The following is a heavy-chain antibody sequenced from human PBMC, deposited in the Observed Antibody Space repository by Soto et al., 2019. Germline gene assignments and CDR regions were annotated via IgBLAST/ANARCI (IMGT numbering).Heavy chain of an antibody. CDR1: GFPFSRYA. CDR2: ISGSGGRT. CDR3: AKGGYYSLFDI. J-gene: IGHJ3*02. Sequence: RRGSLTLSCLASGFPFSRYAMSWVRQTPGKGLEWVSGISGSGGRTYYADSVKGRFTISRDNSNNTLSLQMHILRVEDTAVYFCAKGGYYSLFDIWGQGTMVTVSS. V-gene: IGHV3-23*01. D-gene: IGHD3-16*01.